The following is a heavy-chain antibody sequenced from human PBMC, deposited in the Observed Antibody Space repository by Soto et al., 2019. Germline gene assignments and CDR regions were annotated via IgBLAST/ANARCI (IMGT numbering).Heavy chain of an antibody. Sequence: PSETLSLTCTVSGASFSGFYWSWIRKSAGKGLEWIGRIYATGTTDYNPSLKSRVMMSVDTSKKQFSLKLRSVTAADTAVYYCVRDGTKTLRDWFDPCGQG. CDR2: IYATGTT. CDR3: VRDGTKTLRDWFDP. CDR1: GASFSGFY. J-gene: IGHJ5*02. V-gene: IGHV4-4*07. D-gene: IGHD1-1*01.